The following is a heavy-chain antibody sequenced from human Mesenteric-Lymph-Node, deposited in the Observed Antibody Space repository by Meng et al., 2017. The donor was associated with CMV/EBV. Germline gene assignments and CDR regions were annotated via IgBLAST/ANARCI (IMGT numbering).Heavy chain of an antibody. CDR1: GCSFTSYW. Sequence: GQLVSFVPGVRTPGDSLKISFKGSGCSFTSYWIGWVRQMPWKGLEWMGIIYPGDSDTTYSPSFQGHVTISADKSISTAYLQWISLKASDTAMYYCARGYWYFDLWGRGTLVTVSS. J-gene: IGHJ2*01. CDR3: ARGYWYFDL. V-gene: IGHV5-51*01. CDR2: IYPGDSDT.